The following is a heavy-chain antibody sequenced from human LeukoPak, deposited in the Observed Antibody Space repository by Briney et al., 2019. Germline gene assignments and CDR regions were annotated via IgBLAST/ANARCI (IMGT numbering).Heavy chain of an antibody. CDR2: IDPSDSYT. Sequence: GESLRISCKGSGYSFTSYWISWVRQMPGKGLEWMGRIDPSDSYTNYSPSFQGHVTISADKSIGTAYLQWSSLKASDTAMYYCVSIAVAGTSATGFDYWGQGTLVTVSS. V-gene: IGHV5-10-1*01. J-gene: IGHJ4*02. CDR1: GYSFTSYW. CDR3: VSIAVAGTSATGFDY. D-gene: IGHD6-19*01.